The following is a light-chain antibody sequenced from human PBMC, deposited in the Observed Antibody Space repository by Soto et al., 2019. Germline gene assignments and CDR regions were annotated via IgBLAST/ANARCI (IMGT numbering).Light chain of an antibody. CDR3: QQYSNSLPWT. Sequence: EIVLTQSPDTLSLSPGELATLSCRAGQRLGTKFLAWYQQKAGQAPRLLIYGTSTRATGIPDRFSGSGSGTDFTLTISRLEPEDFAVYFCQQYSNSLPWTFGRGAKVDIK. J-gene: IGKJ1*01. CDR1: QRLGTKF. V-gene: IGKV3-20*01. CDR2: GTS.